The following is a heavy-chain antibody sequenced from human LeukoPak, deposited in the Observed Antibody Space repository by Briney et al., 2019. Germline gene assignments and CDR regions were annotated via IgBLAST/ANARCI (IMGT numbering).Heavy chain of an antibody. CDR1: GYTLTELS. J-gene: IGHJ4*02. Sequence: ASVNVSCKVSGYTLTELSMHWVRQAPGKGLEWMGGFDPEDGETIYAQKFQGRVTMTEDTSTDTAYMELSSLRSEDTAVYYCATHGPYSSSWYSITLFDYWGQGTLVTVSS. CDR2: FDPEDGET. D-gene: IGHD6-13*01. V-gene: IGHV1-24*01. CDR3: ATHGPYSSSWYSITLFDY.